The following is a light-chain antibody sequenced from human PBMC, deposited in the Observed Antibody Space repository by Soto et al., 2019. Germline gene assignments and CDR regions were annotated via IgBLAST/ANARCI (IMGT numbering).Light chain of an antibody. CDR1: SSDVGRFNY. CDR3: CSYAATYVI. Sequence: QSALTQPRSVSGSPGQSVTISCTGTSSDVGRFNYVSWYQHHPGKAPKLMIFDVTKRPSGVPDRFSGSKSGNTATLTISGLQADDEAHYYCCSYAATYVIFGGGTKVTVL. V-gene: IGLV2-11*01. J-gene: IGLJ2*01. CDR2: DVT.